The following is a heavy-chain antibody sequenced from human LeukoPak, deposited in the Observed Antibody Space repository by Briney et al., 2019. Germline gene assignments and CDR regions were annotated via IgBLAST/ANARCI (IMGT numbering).Heavy chain of an antibody. D-gene: IGHD3-10*01. CDR2: FDPEDAET. J-gene: IGHJ6*02. CDR3: TTGPLLVRGVIEYYYNDMDV. Sequence: ASVKVSCKVSGYPLTELSIHWVRQAPGKGLEWMGGFDPEDAETIYAQKFQGRVTITEDTSTDTAYMKLSSLRSEDTAVCYCTTGPLLVRGVIEYYYNDMDVWGQGTTVIVSS. CDR1: GYPLTELS. V-gene: IGHV1-24*01.